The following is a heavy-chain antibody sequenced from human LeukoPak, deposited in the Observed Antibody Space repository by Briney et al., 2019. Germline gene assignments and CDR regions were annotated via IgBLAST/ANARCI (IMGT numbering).Heavy chain of an antibody. CDR2: IKADGSET. CDR3: RRGHYDDYV. Sequence: GGALTLSCVGSGFTFNTFWMNWVRQAPGKGLEWVANIKADGSETYYVDSVKGRFTISRDNARNSLFLQINNLRADDKANYFCRRGHYDDYVRDQGTLVTVSS. V-gene: IGHV3-7*03. D-gene: IGHD3-16*01. J-gene: IGHJ4*02. CDR1: GFTFNTFW.